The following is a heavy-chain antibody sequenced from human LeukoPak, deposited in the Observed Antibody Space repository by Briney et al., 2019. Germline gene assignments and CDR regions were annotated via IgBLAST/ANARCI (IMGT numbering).Heavy chain of an antibody. CDR2: IYPNDSDT. D-gene: IGHD3-22*01. Sequence: GESLKISCKGSGYNFSNYWIAWVRQMPGKGLEWMGIIYPNDSDTRYRPSFQGQVSISADKSINTAYLQWSSLKASDTAMYFWARPNITYYYDSSGYDGFDVWGQGTMVTVSS. V-gene: IGHV5-51*01. CDR1: GYNFSNYW. J-gene: IGHJ3*01. CDR3: ARPNITYYYDSSGYDGFDV.